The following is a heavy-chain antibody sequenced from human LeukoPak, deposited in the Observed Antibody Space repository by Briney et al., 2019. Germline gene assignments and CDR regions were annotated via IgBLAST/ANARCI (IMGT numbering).Heavy chain of an antibody. CDR3: TSGYCSGGSCYQGAGY. CDR1: GFTFSDHS. CDR2: IRNKPNSYTT. Sequence: GGSLRLSCAASGFTFSDHSVDWVRQAPGKGLQWVGRIRNKPNSYTTDFAASVKGRFTISRDDSKNSLYLQMNSLKTEDTAVYYCTSGYCSGGSCYQGAGYWGQGALVTVSS. J-gene: IGHJ4*02. V-gene: IGHV3-72*01. D-gene: IGHD2-15*01.